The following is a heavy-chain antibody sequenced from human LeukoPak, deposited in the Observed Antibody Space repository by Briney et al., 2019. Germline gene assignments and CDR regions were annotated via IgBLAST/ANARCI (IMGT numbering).Heavy chain of an antibody. CDR3: ARDRVPMEYSSSWYGISSGSGYYFDY. J-gene: IGHJ4*02. Sequence: SETLSLTCTVSGYSISSGYYWGWIRQPPGKGLEWIGSIYYSGSTYYNPSLKSRVTISVDTSKNQFSLKLSSVTAADTAVYYCARDRVPMEYSSSWYGISSGSGYYFDYWGQGTLVTVSS. D-gene: IGHD6-13*01. CDR2: IYYSGST. V-gene: IGHV4-38-2*02. CDR1: GYSISSGYY.